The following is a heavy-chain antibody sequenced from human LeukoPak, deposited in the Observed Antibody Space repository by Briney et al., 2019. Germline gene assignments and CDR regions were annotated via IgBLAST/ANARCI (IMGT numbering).Heavy chain of an antibody. Sequence: GESLQISCKGYGYSFTSYWIGWVRQMPGKGLEWMGIIYPGDSDTRYSPSFQGQVTISADKSISTAYLQWSSLKASDTAMYYCARRDRSSWYGDFDYWGQGTLVTVSS. CDR2: IYPGDSDT. D-gene: IGHD6-13*01. V-gene: IGHV5-51*01. CDR1: GYSFTSYW. J-gene: IGHJ4*02. CDR3: ARRDRSSWYGDFDY.